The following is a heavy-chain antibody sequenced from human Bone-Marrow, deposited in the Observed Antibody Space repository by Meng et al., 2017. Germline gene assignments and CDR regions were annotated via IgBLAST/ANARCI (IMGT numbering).Heavy chain of an antibody. V-gene: IGHV1-3*01. D-gene: IGHD2-15*01. Sequence: ASAKVSCKASGYTFTSYALQWVRQAAGQGLEWMGWINVGNGHTEYSQKFQDRVTITADTSASTAYMEMSSLKSEDTAVYYCARDAARMRTVSGMDVWGQGTTVTVSS. J-gene: IGHJ6*02. CDR3: ARDAARMRTVSGMDV. CDR1: GYTFTSYA. CDR2: INVGNGHT.